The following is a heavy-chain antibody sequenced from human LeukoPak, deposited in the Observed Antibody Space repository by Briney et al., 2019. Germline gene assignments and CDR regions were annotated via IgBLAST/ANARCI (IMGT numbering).Heavy chain of an antibody. Sequence: GGSLRLSCAASGFTFSDYYMSWIRQAPGKGLEWVSYISSSSSYTNYADSVKGRFTISRDNAKNSLYLQMNSLRAEDTAVYYCARDATVRGVTPYYFDYWGQGTLVTVSS. D-gene: IGHD3-10*01. J-gene: IGHJ4*02. V-gene: IGHV3-11*05. CDR3: ARDATVRGVTPYYFDY. CDR1: GFTFSDYY. CDR2: ISSSSSYT.